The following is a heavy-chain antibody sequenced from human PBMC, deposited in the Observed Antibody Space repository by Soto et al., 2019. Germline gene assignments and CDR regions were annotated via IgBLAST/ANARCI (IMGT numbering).Heavy chain of an antibody. CDR3: ARGRRVGLAATLDS. V-gene: IGHV3-33*05. D-gene: IGHD2-15*01. J-gene: IGHJ4*02. CDR2: ISDAGGEV. CDR1: GCSFSSYA. Sequence: QEHLVESGGGVAQRGGSLRLSCEASGCSFSSYAMHWVRQAPGKGLEWVAVISDAGGEVHYADSVKDRFTISRDNAKDTLFLQMDGLRGDDTAVFYCARGRRVGLAATLDSWGQGTLVTVSS.